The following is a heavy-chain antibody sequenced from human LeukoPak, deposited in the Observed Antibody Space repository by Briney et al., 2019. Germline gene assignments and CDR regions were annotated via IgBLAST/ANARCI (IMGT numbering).Heavy chain of an antibody. CDR1: GFTFSSYG. D-gene: IGHD2-8*01. Sequence: PGRSLRLSCAASGFTFSSYGMHWVRQAPGKGLEWVAVISYDGSNKYYADSVKGRFTISRDNSKNTLYLQMNSLRPEDTAVYYCARKRVVPATVIGYYGMDVWGQGATVIVSS. J-gene: IGHJ6*02. CDR3: ARKRVVPATVIGYYGMDV. V-gene: IGHV3-30*03. CDR2: ISYDGSNK.